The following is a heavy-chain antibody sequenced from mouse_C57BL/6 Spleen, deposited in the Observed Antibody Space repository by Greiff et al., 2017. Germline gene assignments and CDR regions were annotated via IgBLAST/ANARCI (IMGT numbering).Heavy chain of an antibody. CDR2: IDPENGDT. Sequence: EVQLQESGAELVRPGASVKLSCTASGFNIKDDYMHWVKQRPEQGLEWIGWIDPENGDTEYASKFQGKATITADTSSNTAYLQLSSLTSEDTAVYYCTTYDYDAGRFAYWGQGTLVTVSA. D-gene: IGHD2-4*01. CDR1: GFNIKDDY. V-gene: IGHV14-4*01. CDR3: TTYDYDAGRFAY. J-gene: IGHJ3*01.